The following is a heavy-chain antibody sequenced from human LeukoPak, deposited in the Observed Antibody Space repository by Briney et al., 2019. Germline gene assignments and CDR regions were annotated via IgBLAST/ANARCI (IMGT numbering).Heavy chain of an antibody. Sequence: VASVKVSCKASGGTFSSYAISWVRQALGQGLEWMGGIIPIFGTTNYAQKFQDRVTITADKSTSTAYMELSSLRSEDTAVYYCARVVGLTGYSSSWYSGYYYYMDVWGKGTTVTVSS. CDR3: ARVVGLTGYSSSWYSGYYYYMDV. D-gene: IGHD6-13*01. V-gene: IGHV1-69*06. CDR1: GGTFSSYA. J-gene: IGHJ6*03. CDR2: IIPIFGTT.